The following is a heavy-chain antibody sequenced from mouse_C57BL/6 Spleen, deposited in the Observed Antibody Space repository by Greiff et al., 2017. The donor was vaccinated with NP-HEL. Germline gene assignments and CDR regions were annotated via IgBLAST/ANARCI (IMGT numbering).Heavy chain of an antibody. J-gene: IGHJ4*01. CDR3: PTRYSNYEGYYAMDY. D-gene: IGHD2-5*01. V-gene: IGHV14-1*01. CDR2: IDPEDGDT. Sequence: EVQLQQSGAELVRPGASVKLSCTASGFNIKDYYMHWVKQRPEQGLEWIGRIDPEDGDTEYAPKFQGKATMTADTSSNTAYLQLSSLTSEDTSVYYCPTRYSNYEGYYAMDYWGQGTSVTVSS. CDR1: GFNIKDYY.